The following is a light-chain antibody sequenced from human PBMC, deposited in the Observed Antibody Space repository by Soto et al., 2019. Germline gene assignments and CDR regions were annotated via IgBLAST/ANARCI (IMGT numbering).Light chain of an antibody. CDR1: QSINNW. V-gene: IGKV1-5*01. J-gene: IGKJ2*03. Sequence: DIQMTQSPSTLAASVGDRVTITCRASQSINNWLAWYQQRPGKAPKILIHDASNLESGVPSRFSGSGSGTDFPLTISSVEPDDFATYYCQHYDPYSPLYSFGQGTNLEI. CDR3: QHYDPYSPLYS. CDR2: DAS.